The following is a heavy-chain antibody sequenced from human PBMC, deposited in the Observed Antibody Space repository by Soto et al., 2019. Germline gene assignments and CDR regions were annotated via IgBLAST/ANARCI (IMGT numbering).Heavy chain of an antibody. Sequence: QVQLVESGGGVVQPGRSLRLSCAASGFTFSSYGMHWVRQAPGKGLEWVAVIWYDGSNKYYADSVKGRFTISRDNSKNTLYLQMNSLRAEDRAVYYCARVRTVVTLESFDIWGQGTMVTVSS. CDR2: IWYDGSNK. J-gene: IGHJ3*02. V-gene: IGHV3-33*01. CDR1: GFTFSSYG. CDR3: ARVRTVVTLESFDI. D-gene: IGHD2-15*01.